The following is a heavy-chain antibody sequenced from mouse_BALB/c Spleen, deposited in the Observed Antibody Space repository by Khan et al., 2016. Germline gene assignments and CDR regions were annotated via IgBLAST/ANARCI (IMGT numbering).Heavy chain of an antibody. V-gene: IGHV3-6*02. CDR2: ISYDGSN. CDR1: GYSITSGYY. J-gene: IGHJ3*01. D-gene: IGHD2-1*01. Sequence: EVKLEVSGPGLVKPSQSLSLTCSVTGYSITSGYYWNWIRQFPGNKLEWMGYISYDGSNNYNPSLKNRISITRDTSKNQFFLKLNSVTTEDTATYYCATYGNYEGFAYWGQGTLVTVSA. CDR3: ATYGNYEGFAY.